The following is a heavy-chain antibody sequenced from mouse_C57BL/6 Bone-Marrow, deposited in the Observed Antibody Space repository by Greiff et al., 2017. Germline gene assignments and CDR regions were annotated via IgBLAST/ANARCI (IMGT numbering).Heavy chain of an antibody. J-gene: IGHJ1*03. CDR1: GYAFSSSW. CDR2: IYPGDGDT. Sequence: VKLQASGPELVKPGASVKISCKASGYAFSSSWMNWVKQRPGKGLEWIGRIYPGDGDTNYNEKFKSKATLTVDTSSSPAYMQLSSLTSEDSAVXYCAREGTYCYGSSYWYFDVWGTGTTVTVSS. CDR3: AREGTYCYGSSYWYFDV. V-gene: IGHV1-82*01. D-gene: IGHD1-1*01.